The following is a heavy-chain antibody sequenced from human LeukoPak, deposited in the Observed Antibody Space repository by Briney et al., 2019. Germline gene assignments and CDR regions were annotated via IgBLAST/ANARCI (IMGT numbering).Heavy chain of an antibody. D-gene: IGHD3-10*01. Sequence: ASVKVSCKASGYTFTSYGISWVRQAPGQGLEWMGWISAYNGNTNYAQKLQGRVTMTRDTSTSTVYMDLSSLRSEDTALYYCARGENSGLFDYWGQGTLVTVSS. V-gene: IGHV1-18*04. CDR3: ARGENSGLFDY. J-gene: IGHJ4*02. CDR1: GYTFTSYG. CDR2: ISAYNGNT.